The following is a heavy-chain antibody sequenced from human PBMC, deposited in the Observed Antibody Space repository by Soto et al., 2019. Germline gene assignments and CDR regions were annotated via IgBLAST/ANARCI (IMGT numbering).Heavy chain of an antibody. Sequence: GGSLRLSCAASGFAYSNYAMHWVRQAPGKGLEWMALISYDGATKYYADSVRGRFTIARDNSKKTLFLQMKSLGAEDTAVYFCARGSYYEILTGFYHRGFYFGMDVWGQGTTVTVSS. CDR2: ISYDGATK. CDR3: ARGSYYEILTGFYHRGFYFGMDV. J-gene: IGHJ6*02. CDR1: GFAYSNYA. V-gene: IGHV3-30-3*01. D-gene: IGHD3-9*01.